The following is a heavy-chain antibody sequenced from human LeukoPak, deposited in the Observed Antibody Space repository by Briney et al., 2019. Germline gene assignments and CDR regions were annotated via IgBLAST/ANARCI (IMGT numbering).Heavy chain of an antibody. CDR3: SIDGNVERPYDS. V-gene: IGHV4-4*07. J-gene: IGHJ4*02. Sequence: PETLSLTCTDSGGSISGYFWSWIRHPAGEGLEWIGRIHPSGSSNYNPSLKSRLTMSVDTSKNQFSLNLSSVTAADTAVYFCSIDGNVERPYDSWGQGTLVTVSP. CDR1: GGSISGYF. D-gene: IGHD1-26*01. CDR2: IHPSGSS.